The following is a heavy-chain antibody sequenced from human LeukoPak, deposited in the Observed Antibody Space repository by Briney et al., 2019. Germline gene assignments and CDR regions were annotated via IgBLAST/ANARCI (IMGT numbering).Heavy chain of an antibody. D-gene: IGHD5-18*01. J-gene: IGHJ4*02. V-gene: IGHV4-39*01. CDR3: ARHFGGYSYGLGPLHYFDY. CDR2: IYYSGST. CDR1: GGSISSSSYY. Sequence: SETLSLTCTASGGSISSSSYYWGWIRQPPGKGLEWIGSIYYSGSTYYNPSLKSRVTISVDTSKNQFSLKLSSVTAADTAVYYCARHFGGYSYGLGPLHYFDYWGQGTLVTVSS.